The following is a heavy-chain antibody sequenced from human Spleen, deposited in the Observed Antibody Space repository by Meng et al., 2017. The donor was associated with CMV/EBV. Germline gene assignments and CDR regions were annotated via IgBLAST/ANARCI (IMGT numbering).Heavy chain of an antibody. CDR2: IYSGGSST. V-gene: IGHV3-23*03. CDR1: GFTFSNYA. Sequence: GGSLRLSCVASGFTFSNYAMSWVRQAPGKGLEWVSLIYSGGSSTYYADSMKGRFTITRDNSKNTLSLQMNSLRADDTAVYYCAKTLDSSGYSIFDYWGQGTLVTVSS. D-gene: IGHD3-22*01. CDR3: AKTLDSSGYSIFDY. J-gene: IGHJ4*02.